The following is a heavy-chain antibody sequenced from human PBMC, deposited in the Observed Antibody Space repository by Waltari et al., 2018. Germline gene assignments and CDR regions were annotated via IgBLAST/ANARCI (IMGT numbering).Heavy chain of an antibody. CDR3: ARVLETGYYYYMDV. V-gene: IGHV4-31*03. J-gene: IGHJ6*03. CDR1: GGSISSGGSY. CDR2: IYYSGST. Sequence: QVQLQESGPGLVKPSQTLSLTCTVSGGSISSGGSYWSWIRQHPGKGLEWIGYIYYSGSTYYNPSLKSRVTISVDTSKNQFSLKLSSVTAADTAVYYCARVLETGYYYYMDVWGKGTTVTVSS.